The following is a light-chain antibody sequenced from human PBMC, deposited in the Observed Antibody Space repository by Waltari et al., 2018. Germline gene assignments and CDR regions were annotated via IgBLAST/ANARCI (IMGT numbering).Light chain of an antibody. Sequence: QSALTQPASVSGSPGQSITISCTGTSSEMSGYNFVSWFQQYPGKAPKLGIYDVSPRPSGVSHRFSGSKSGNTASLTISGLQPEDESDYYCSSYTTSSTRVFGTGTKVTVL. CDR3: SSYTTSSTRV. CDR2: DVS. J-gene: IGLJ1*01. V-gene: IGLV2-14*03. CDR1: SSEMSGYNF.